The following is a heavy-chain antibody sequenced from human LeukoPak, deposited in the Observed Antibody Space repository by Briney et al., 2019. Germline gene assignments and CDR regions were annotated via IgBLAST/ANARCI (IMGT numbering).Heavy chain of an antibody. D-gene: IGHD3-16*01. Sequence: SETLSLTCSASGGSISSSSYYWGWIRQPPGKWLEWIGSIYYSGSTYYNPSLKSRVTISVDTSKNQFSLKLSSVTAADTAVYYCARRMITFGGNDYWGQGTLVTVSS. J-gene: IGHJ4*02. CDR1: GGSISSSSYY. V-gene: IGHV4-39*01. CDR2: IYYSGST. CDR3: ARRMITFGGNDY.